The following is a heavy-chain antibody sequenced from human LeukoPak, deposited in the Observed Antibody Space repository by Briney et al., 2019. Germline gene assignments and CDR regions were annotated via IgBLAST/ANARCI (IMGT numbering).Heavy chain of an antibody. V-gene: IGHV3-23*01. J-gene: IGHJ5*02. D-gene: IGHD4-17*01. CDR2: ISGSGGST. CDR1: GFTFSSYG. CDR3: AKEATVTTYPIWFDP. Sequence: GGSLRLSCAASGFTFSSYGMHWVRQAPGKGLEWVSAISGSGGSTYYADSVKGRFTISRDNSKNTLYLQMNSLRAEDTAVYYCAKEATVTTYPIWFDPWGQGTLVTVSS.